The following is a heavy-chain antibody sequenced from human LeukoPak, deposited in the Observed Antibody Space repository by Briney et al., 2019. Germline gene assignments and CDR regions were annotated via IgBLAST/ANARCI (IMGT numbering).Heavy chain of an antibody. V-gene: IGHV3-64*01. CDR2: ISSNGGST. Sequence: GGSLRLSCAASGFTFSSYAMHWVRQAPGKGLEYVSPISSNGGSTYYANSVKGRFTISRDNSKSTLYLQMGSLRAEDMAVYYCARGQDGYNLDYWGQGTLVTVSS. D-gene: IGHD5-24*01. CDR3: ARGQDGYNLDY. CDR1: GFTFSSYA. J-gene: IGHJ4*02.